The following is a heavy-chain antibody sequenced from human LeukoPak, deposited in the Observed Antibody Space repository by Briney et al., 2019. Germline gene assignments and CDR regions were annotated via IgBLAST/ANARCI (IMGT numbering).Heavy chain of an antibody. Sequence: SETLSLTCTVSGGSISSSSYYWGWIRQPPGKGLEWIGSIYYSGSTYYNPSLKSRVTISVDTSKNQFSLKLSSVTAADAAVYYCARDRKVTRYYYYYMDVWGKGTTVTISS. CDR1: GGSISSSSYY. D-gene: IGHD2-21*02. V-gene: IGHV4-39*07. CDR2: IYYSGST. CDR3: ARDRKVTRYYYYYMDV. J-gene: IGHJ6*03.